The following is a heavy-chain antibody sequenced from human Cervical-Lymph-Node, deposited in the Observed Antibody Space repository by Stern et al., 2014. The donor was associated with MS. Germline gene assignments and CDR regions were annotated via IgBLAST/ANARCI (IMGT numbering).Heavy chain of an antibody. Sequence: QLQLQESGPGLVKPSETLSLTCAVSGDSISSYTHYWAWIRQPPGKGLEWIGRVYYRGATYYTPSLKSPVTISVDTSKNHFSLGLNSVTAADTAVYYCAKHACTGAACPFDLWGQGTLVTVSS. CDR2: VYYRGAT. CDR1: GDSISSYTHY. D-gene: IGHD2-8*02. V-gene: IGHV4-39*01. CDR3: AKHACTGAACPFDL. J-gene: IGHJ4*02.